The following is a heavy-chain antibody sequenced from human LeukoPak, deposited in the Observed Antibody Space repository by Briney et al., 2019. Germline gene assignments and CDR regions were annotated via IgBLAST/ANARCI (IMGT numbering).Heavy chain of an antibody. CDR3: ARDRPVGDYYGSGSYSLDY. J-gene: IGHJ4*02. CDR1: GGSISSYY. D-gene: IGHD3-10*01. V-gene: IGHV4-4*07. CDR2: IYTSGGT. Sequence: SETLSLTCTVSGGSISSYYWSWIRQPAGKGLEWIGRIYTSGGTTYNPSLKSRVTMSVYKSKNQLSLKLSSVTAADTAMYYCARDRPVGDYYGSGSYSLDYWGQGTLVTVSS.